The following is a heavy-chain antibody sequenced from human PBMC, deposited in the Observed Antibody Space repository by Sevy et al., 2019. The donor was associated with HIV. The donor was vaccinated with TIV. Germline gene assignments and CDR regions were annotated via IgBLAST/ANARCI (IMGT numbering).Heavy chain of an antibody. D-gene: IGHD5-18*01. CDR2: INHSGST. CDR3: ARAIKVRGYSYGYWDY. V-gene: IGHV4-34*01. Sequence: SETLSLTCAVYGGSFSGYYWSWIRQPPGKGLEWIGEINHSGSTNYNPSLKSRVTISVDTSKNQFSLKLSSVTAADTAVYYCARAIKVRGYSYGYWDYWGQGTLVTVSS. CDR1: GGSFSGYY. J-gene: IGHJ4*02.